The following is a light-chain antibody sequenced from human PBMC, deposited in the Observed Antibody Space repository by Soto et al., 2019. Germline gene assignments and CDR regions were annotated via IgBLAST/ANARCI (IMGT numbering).Light chain of an antibody. J-gene: IGKJ3*01. V-gene: IGKV1-8*01. CDR3: QQYYSYPFL. CDR1: QGISSY. Sequence: AIRMTQSPSSFSASTGDRVTITCRASQGISSYLAWYQQKPGKAPKLLIYAASTLQSGVPSRFSGSVSGTDFTLTISCLQSEDFATYYCQQYYSYPFLFGPGTKVDIK. CDR2: AAS.